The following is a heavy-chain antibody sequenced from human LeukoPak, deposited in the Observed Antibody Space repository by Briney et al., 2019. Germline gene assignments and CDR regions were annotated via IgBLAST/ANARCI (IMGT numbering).Heavy chain of an antibody. CDR2: IYHSGST. V-gene: IGHV4-30-2*01. CDR1: GGSISSGGYS. D-gene: IGHD3-10*01. J-gene: IGHJ4*02. Sequence: SETLSLTCAVSGGSISSGGYSWSWIRQPPGKGLEWIGYIYHSGSTYYNPSLKSRVTISVDRSKNQFSLKLSSVTAADTAVYYCARGVRGVIDYFDYWGQGTLVTVSS. CDR3: ARGVRGVIDYFDY.